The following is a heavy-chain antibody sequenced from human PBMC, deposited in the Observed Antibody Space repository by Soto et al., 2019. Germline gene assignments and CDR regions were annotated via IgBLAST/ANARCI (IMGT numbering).Heavy chain of an antibody. D-gene: IGHD3-22*01. CDR1: GGSISGSSYY. V-gene: IGHV4-39*01. CDR2: IYYSGST. Sequence: SETLSLTCTVSGGSISGSSYYWGWIRQPPGKGLEWIGSIYYSGSTYYNPSLKSRVTISVATSKNQLSLKLSSVTAADTAVYYCARSSYYYDSSGYPYWGQGTLVTVSS. J-gene: IGHJ4*02. CDR3: ARSSYYYDSSGYPY.